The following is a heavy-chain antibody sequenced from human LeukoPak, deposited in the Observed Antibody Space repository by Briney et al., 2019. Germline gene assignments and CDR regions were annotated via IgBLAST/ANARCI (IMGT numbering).Heavy chain of an antibody. CDR2: ISSSSSTI. J-gene: IGHJ4*02. Sequence: PGGSLRLSCAASGFTFSNCSLHWVRQAPGKGLEWVSYISSSSSTIYYADSVKGRFTISRDNAKNSLYLQMNSLRAEDTAVYYCASATSFDYDFWSGYYLYWGQGTLVTVSS. CDR1: GFTFSNCS. V-gene: IGHV3-48*01. CDR3: ASATSFDYDFWSGYYLY. D-gene: IGHD3-3*01.